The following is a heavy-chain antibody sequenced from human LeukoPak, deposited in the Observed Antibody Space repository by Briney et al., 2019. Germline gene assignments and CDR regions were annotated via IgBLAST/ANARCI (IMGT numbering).Heavy chain of an antibody. D-gene: IGHD4-17*01. Sequence: GGSLRLSCAASGFTFSSYAMYWVRQAPGKGLEWVAVISYDGSNKYYADSVKGRFTISRDNPKNTLYLQMNSLRAEDTAVFYCAKDYGEKYYYFGMDVWGQGTTVTVSS. V-gene: IGHV3-30-3*01. J-gene: IGHJ6*02. CDR3: AKDYGEKYYYFGMDV. CDR1: GFTFSSYA. CDR2: ISYDGSNK.